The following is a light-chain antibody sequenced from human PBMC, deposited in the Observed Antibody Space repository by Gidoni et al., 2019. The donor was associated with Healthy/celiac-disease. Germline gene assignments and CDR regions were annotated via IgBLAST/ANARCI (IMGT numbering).Light chain of an antibody. CDR2: WAS. CDR3: QQYYSTPWT. Sequence: DIVMTQSQESLAVSLGERATINCKHSQSVLYSSNKTNYLAWYQQKPGQPPKLLIYWASTRESGVPDRFSGSGSGTYFTLTISSLQAEDVAVYYCQQYYSTPWTFGQGTKVEIK. V-gene: IGKV4-1*01. CDR1: QSVLYSSNKTNY. J-gene: IGKJ1*01.